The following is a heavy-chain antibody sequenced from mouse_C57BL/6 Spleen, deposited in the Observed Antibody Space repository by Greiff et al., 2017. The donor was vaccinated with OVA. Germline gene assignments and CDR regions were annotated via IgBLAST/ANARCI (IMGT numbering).Heavy chain of an antibody. D-gene: IGHD2-3*01. Sequence: QVQLQQPGAELVRPGSSVKLSCKASGYTFTSYWMDWVKQRPGQGLEWIGNIYPSDSETHYNQKFKDKATLTVDKSSSTAYMQLSSLTSEDSAVYYCARGGWLPHWYFDVWGTGTTVTVSS. CDR3: ARGGWLPHWYFDV. V-gene: IGHV1-61*01. CDR2: IYPSDSET. CDR1: GYTFTSYW. J-gene: IGHJ1*03.